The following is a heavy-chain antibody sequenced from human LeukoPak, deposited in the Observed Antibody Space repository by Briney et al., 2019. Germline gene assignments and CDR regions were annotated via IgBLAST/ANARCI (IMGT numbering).Heavy chain of an antibody. CDR3: ARGATIDY. J-gene: IGHJ4*02. V-gene: IGHV3-30*04. CDR2: MSHDGKSK. Sequence: PGRSLRLSCTASGFTFSSYVMHWVRQAPGKGLEWVTLMSHDGKSKYYADSVKGRFTISRDNSKNTLYLQMNSLRAEDTAVYYCARGATIDYWGQGTLVTVSS. D-gene: IGHD1-26*01. CDR1: GFTFSSYV.